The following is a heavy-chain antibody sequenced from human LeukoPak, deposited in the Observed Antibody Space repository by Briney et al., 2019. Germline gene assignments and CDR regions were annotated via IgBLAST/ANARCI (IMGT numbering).Heavy chain of an antibody. J-gene: IGHJ4*02. CDR1: GGSFSGYY. Sequence: SETLSLTCAVYGGSFSGYYWSWIRQPPGKGLGWIGEINHSGSTNYNPSLKSRVTISVDTSKNQFSLKLSSVTAADTAVYYCARGFRDIVVVVAATFTGFDYRGQGTLVTVSS. D-gene: IGHD2-15*01. CDR2: INHSGST. V-gene: IGHV4-34*01. CDR3: ARGFRDIVVVVAATFTGFDY.